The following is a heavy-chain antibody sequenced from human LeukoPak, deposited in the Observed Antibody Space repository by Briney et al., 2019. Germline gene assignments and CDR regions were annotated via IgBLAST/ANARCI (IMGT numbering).Heavy chain of an antibody. Sequence: PSETLSLTCTVSGGSISSSSYYWGWIRQPPGKGLEWIGSIYYSGSTYYNPSLKSRVTISVDTSKNQFSLKLSSVTAADTAVYYCAREKFVVVPAAEGGRFDPWGQGTLVTVSS. CDR3: AREKFVVVPAAEGGRFDP. CDR1: GGSISSSSYY. CDR2: IYYSGST. V-gene: IGHV4-39*07. J-gene: IGHJ5*02. D-gene: IGHD2-2*01.